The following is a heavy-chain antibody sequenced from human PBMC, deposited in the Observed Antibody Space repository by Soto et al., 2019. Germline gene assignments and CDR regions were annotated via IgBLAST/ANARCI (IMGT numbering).Heavy chain of an antibody. V-gene: IGHV3-48*03. D-gene: IGHD2-2*01. Sequence: SLKLNSVDHRFTRSTQEMHWARQAPGKGREWVSCICSGGSTVYYADSVKGRFIICRDNSRNSLYLQMDSLRDGDTALYYCVRYCSSTLCNGVATRTFDYWGQGTLVTVSS. CDR1: RFTRSTQE. CDR3: VRYCSSTLCNGVATRTFDY. CDR2: ICSGGSTV. J-gene: IGHJ4*02.